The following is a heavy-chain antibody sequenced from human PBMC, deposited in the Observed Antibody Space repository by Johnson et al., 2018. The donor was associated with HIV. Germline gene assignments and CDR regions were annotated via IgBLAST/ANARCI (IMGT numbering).Heavy chain of an antibody. Sequence: LQLVESGGGLVQRGGSLRLSCVASGFSFIDYAMIWVRQAPGKGLESVSVLYSGRSTYYADSVKGRFTISRDNSKNTLYLQMSGLRIEDTAVYYCARTQVYSSSRDDAFDIWGQGTMVTVSS. J-gene: IGHJ3*02. CDR1: GFSFIDYA. D-gene: IGHD6-13*01. CDR3: ARTQVYSSSRDDAFDI. CDR2: LYSGRST. V-gene: IGHV3-66*02.